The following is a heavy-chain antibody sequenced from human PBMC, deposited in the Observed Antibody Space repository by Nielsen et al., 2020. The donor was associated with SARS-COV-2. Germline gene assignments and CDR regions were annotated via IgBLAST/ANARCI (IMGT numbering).Heavy chain of an antibody. CDR3: ARDGDYDSSDYR. V-gene: IGHV3-11*05. D-gene: IGHD3-22*01. Sequence: SLKISRAASGFTFSDYYMSWIRQAPGKGLEWVSYISSSSSYTNYADSVKGRFTISRDNAKNSLYLQMNSLRAEDTAVYYCARDGDYDSSDYRWGQGTLVTVSS. CDR2: ISSSSSYT. CDR1: GFTFSDYY. J-gene: IGHJ4*02.